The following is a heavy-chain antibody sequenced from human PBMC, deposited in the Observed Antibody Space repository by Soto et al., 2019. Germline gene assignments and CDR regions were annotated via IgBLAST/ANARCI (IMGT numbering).Heavy chain of an antibody. D-gene: IGHD1-1*01. V-gene: IGHV1-3*01. CDR3: ARGRWTQSTADYYLDF. Sequence: QVQLVQSGTEVKKPGASVDVSCKASGDTFTDYAMHWVRQAPGQRIEWMGWINAGNGKTKYSQNFQGRVTITRDTSASTAYMQLRSLRPEDTAVYYCARGRWTQSTADYYLDFWGQGTLVTVSS. CDR2: INAGNGKT. CDR1: GDTFTDYA. J-gene: IGHJ4*02.